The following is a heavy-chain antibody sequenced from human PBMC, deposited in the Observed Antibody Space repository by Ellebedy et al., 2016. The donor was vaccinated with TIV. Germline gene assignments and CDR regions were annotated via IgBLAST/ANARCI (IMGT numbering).Heavy chain of an antibody. CDR1: GFTFSQYA. V-gene: IGHV3-30-3*01. J-gene: IGHJ4*02. CDR2: ISYDGGISK. Sequence: PGGSLRLSCAASGFTFSQYAMHWVRQAPGKGLDWVALISYDGGISKYYSESVKGRFTISRDNSKSTLYLQMNSLRAEDTAVYYCARELTGYYVGYWGQGTLVTVSS. CDR3: ARELTGYYVGY. D-gene: IGHD3-9*01.